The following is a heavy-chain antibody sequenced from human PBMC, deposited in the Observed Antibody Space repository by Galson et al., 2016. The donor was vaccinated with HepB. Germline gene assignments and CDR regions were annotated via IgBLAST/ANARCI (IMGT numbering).Heavy chain of an antibody. D-gene: IGHD6-6*01. Sequence: SLRLSCAASGFTFSSYAMYWVRQAPGKGLEWVAVITYDGSNKYYADSVQGRFTISRDNSKNTLYLQMNSLRAEDTAVYYCAREGVYSFYFDYWGQGTLVTVSS. CDR2: ITYDGSNK. J-gene: IGHJ4*02. V-gene: IGHV3-30*04. CDR3: AREGVYSFYFDY. CDR1: GFTFSSYA.